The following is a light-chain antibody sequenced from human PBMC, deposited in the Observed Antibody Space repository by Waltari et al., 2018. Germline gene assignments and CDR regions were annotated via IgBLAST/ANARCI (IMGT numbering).Light chain of an antibody. Sequence: EIVLTQSPATLSSSPGERATLPCRASQSVSSYLAWYQQKPGQAPRLLIYDASNRATGIPARFSGSGSGTDFTLTISSLEPEDFAVYYCQQRSNWPRALTFGGGTKVEIK. CDR3: QQRSNWPRALT. J-gene: IGKJ4*01. CDR2: DAS. CDR1: QSVSSY. V-gene: IGKV3-11*01.